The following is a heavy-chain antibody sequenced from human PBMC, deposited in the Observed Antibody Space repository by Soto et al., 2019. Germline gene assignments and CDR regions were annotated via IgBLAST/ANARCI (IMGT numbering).Heavy chain of an antibody. Sequence: EVQLLEWGGNLVQPGGSLRLSCAASGFAFSSYAMTWVRQAPGKGLEWVSALSGTGGTTYSADSVRGRFIIARDNSKNTLYLQMNGLSPEDSAIYYCAKFIVGTGGSSGWPWFLDSWGQGTLVTVSS. D-gene: IGHD6-25*01. J-gene: IGHJ4*02. V-gene: IGHV3-23*01. CDR3: AKFIVGTGGSSGWPWFLDS. CDR2: LSGTGGTT. CDR1: GFAFSSYA.